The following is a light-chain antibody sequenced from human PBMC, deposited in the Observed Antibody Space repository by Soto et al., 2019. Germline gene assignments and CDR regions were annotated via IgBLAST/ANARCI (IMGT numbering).Light chain of an antibody. J-gene: IGLJ2*01. Sequence: QSVLTQPASVSGSPGQSITISCTGTSSDVGGYKYVSWYQQHPGKAPKLMIYDDSNRPSGVSDRFSGSKSGNTASLTISGLQAEDEADYYCSSYTSSNTLYVVFGGGTKVTVL. V-gene: IGLV2-14*03. CDR1: SSDVGGYKY. CDR2: DDS. CDR3: SSYTSSNTLYVV.